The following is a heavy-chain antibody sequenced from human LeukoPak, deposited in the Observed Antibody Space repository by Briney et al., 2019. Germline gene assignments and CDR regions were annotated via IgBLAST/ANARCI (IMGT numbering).Heavy chain of an antibody. J-gene: IGHJ4*02. CDR3: ARGHFWSGYFDY. D-gene: IGHD3-3*01. CDR2: INHSGST. V-gene: IGHV4-34*01. CDR1: GGSFSGYY. Sequence: SETLSLTCAVYGGSFSGYYWSWIRQPPGKRLEWIGEINHSGSTNYNPSLKSRVTISVDTSKNQFSLKLSSVTAADTAVYYCARGHFWSGYFDYWGQGTLVTVSS.